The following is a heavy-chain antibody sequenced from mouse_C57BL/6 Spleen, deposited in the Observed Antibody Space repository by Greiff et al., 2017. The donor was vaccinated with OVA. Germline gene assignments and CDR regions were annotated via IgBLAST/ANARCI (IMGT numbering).Heavy chain of an antibody. D-gene: IGHD2-3*01. J-gene: IGHJ2*01. Sequence: VKLMESGAELVRPGASVTLSCKASGYTFTDYEMHWVKQTPVHGLEWIGAIDPETGGTAYNQKFKGKAILTADKSSSTAYMELRSLTSEDSAVYYCTDADYWGQGTTLTVSS. CDR3: TDADY. CDR2: IDPETGGT. V-gene: IGHV1-15*01. CDR1: GYTFTDYE.